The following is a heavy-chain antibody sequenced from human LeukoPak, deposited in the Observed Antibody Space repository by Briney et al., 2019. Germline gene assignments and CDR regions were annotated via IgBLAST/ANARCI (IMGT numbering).Heavy chain of an antibody. CDR3: ATMIVVVRGLDAFDI. V-gene: IGHV4-30-4*01. CDR1: GGSISSGDYY. CDR2: IYYSGST. J-gene: IGHJ3*02. D-gene: IGHD3-22*01. Sequence: SETLSLTCTVSGGSISSGDYYWSWIRQPPGKGLEWIGYIYYSGSTYYNPSLKSRVTISVDTSKNQFPLKLSSVTAADTAVYYCATMIVVVRGLDAFDIWGQGTMVTVSS.